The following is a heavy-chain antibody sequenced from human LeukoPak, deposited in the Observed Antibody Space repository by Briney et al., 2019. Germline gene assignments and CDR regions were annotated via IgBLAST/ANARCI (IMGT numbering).Heavy chain of an antibody. CDR1: GYTFTSYG. D-gene: IGHD2-15*01. Sequence: GASVKVSCKASGYTFTSYGISRVRQAPGQGLEWMGWISAYNGNTNYAQKLQGRVTMTTDTSTSTAYMGLRSLRSDDSAVYYCARRVVVVVAATPYYYYYMDVWGKGTTVTISS. CDR2: ISAYNGNT. CDR3: ARRVVVVVAATPYYYYYMDV. J-gene: IGHJ6*03. V-gene: IGHV1-18*01.